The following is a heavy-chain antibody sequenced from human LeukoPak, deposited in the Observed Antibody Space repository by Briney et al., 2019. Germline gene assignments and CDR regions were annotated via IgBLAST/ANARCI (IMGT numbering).Heavy chain of an antibody. V-gene: IGHV3-48*04. CDR3: ARDRYSSSWYWFDP. CDR1: GFTFSSYS. CDR2: ISSSSSTI. D-gene: IGHD6-13*01. Sequence: GGSLRLSCAASGFTFSSYSMNWVRQAPGKGLEWVSYISSSSSTIYYADSVKGRFTISRDNAKNSPYLQMNSLRAEDTAVYYCARDRYSSSWYWFDPWGQGTLVTVSS. J-gene: IGHJ5*02.